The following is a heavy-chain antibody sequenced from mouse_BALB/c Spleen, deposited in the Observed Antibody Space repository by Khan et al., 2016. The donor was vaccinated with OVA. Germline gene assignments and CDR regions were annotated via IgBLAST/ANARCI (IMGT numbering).Heavy chain of an antibody. D-gene: IGHD2-4*01. J-gene: IGHJ3*01. CDR1: SIIFSDSG. Sequence: QVQLQQSGPELVRPGVSVKISCKGSSIIFSDSGLHWVKQCHAESLEWSGVISTYYENVSYNQKFKGKATMTVDKSSSTAYMDLARVTAEDSADYYCVRDWITEFADWGQGTLVTVSA. V-gene: IGHV1S137*01. CDR3: VRDWITEFAD. CDR2: ISTYYENV.